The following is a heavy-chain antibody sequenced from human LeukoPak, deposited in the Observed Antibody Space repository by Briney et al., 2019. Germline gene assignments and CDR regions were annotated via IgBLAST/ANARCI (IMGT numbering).Heavy chain of an antibody. J-gene: IGHJ4*02. V-gene: IGHV1-2*02. CDR2: INPNSGAT. Sequence: ASVKVSCKASGYTFTGYYMHWVRQAPGQGLEWMGWINPNSGATKSAQNFQGRVTMTRDKSIDTAYMELSRLKSDDTAIYFCARGRFFDWPFYFDNWGRGTLVTVSS. D-gene: IGHD3-9*01. CDR3: ARGRFFDWPFYFDN. CDR1: GYTFTGYY.